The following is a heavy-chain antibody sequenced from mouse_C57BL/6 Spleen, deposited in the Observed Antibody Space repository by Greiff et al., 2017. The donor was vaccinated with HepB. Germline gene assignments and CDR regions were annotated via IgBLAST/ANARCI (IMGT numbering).Heavy chain of an antibody. Sequence: VQLQQSGPELVKPGASVKISCKASGYTFTDYYINWVKQRPGQGLEWIGWIFPGSGSTYYNEKFKGKATLTVDKSSSTAYMLLSSLTSEDSAVYFCANYYGSSSYYFDYWGQGTTLTVSS. CDR2: IFPGSGST. D-gene: IGHD1-1*01. CDR3: ANYYGSSSYYFDY. CDR1: GYTFTDYY. J-gene: IGHJ2*01. V-gene: IGHV1-75*01.